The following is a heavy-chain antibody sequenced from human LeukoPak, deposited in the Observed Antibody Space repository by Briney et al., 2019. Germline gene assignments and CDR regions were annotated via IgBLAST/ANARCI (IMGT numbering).Heavy chain of an antibody. CDR1: GFTFSSYS. J-gene: IGHJ6*02. V-gene: IGHV3-21*01. Sequence: PGGSLRLSCAASGFTFSSYSMNWVRQAPGKGLEWVSSISSSSSYIYYADSVKGRFTISRDNAKNSLYLQMNSLRAEDTAVYYCARDLPGSYYYYYYGMDVWGQGTTVTVSS. CDR3: ARDLPGSYYYYYYGMDV. CDR2: ISSSSSYI. D-gene: IGHD1-26*01.